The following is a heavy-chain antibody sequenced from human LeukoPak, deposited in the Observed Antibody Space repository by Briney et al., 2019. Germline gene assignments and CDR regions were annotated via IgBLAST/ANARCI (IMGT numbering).Heavy chain of an antibody. J-gene: IGHJ4*02. CDR1: GGSLSGYY. CDR2: INHSGST. D-gene: IGHD6-19*01. CDR3: ARQWLVSPLFDY. Sequence: SETLSLTCAVYGGSLSGYYWGCIRQPPGKGLEWIGEINHSGSTNYNPSLKSRVTISVDTSKNQLSLKLSSMTAADTAVYYCARQWLVSPLFDYWGQGTLVTVSS. V-gene: IGHV4-34*01.